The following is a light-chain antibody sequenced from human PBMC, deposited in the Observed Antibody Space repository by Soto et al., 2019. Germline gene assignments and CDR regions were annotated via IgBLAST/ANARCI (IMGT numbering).Light chain of an antibody. CDR3: HQYDDGPYT. J-gene: IGKJ2*01. CDR1: QSVSSN. V-gene: IGKV3-15*01. Sequence: EIVMTQSPATLSLSPGERATLSCRASQSVSSNVAWYQQIPGQTPSLLIYGASTRATGIPVRFSGSGSGTEFTLTISSLQSEDFAVYYCHQYDDGPYTFGQGTK. CDR2: GAS.